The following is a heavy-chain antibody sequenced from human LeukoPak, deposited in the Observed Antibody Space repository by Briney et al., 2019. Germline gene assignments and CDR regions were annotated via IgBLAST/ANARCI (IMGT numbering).Heavy chain of an antibody. Sequence: ASVTVSCKASGYTFTYYYMNWVRQAPGQGLEWMGWINPNSGGTNYAQKFQGRVTMTRDTSISTAYMELSRLRSDDTAVYYCVRGGYIYGSDYWGQGTLVTVSS. D-gene: IGHD5-18*01. CDR2: INPNSGGT. CDR3: VRGGYIYGSDY. V-gene: IGHV1-2*02. CDR1: GYTFTYYY. J-gene: IGHJ4*02.